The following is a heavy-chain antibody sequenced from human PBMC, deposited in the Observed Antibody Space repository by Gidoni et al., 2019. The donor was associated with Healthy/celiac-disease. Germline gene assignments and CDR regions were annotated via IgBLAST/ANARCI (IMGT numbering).Heavy chain of an antibody. D-gene: IGHD2-15*01. CDR1: GGSISSSSYY. V-gene: IGHV4-39*01. J-gene: IGHJ4*02. Sequence: QLQLQESGPGLVKPSETLSLTCTVSGGSISSSSYYWGWIRQPPGKGLEWIGSIYYSGSTYYNPSLKSRVTISVDTSKNQFSLKLSSVTAADTAVYYCASQFRSARSGRPFDYWGQGTLVTVSS. CDR3: ASQFRSARSGRPFDY. CDR2: IYYSGST.